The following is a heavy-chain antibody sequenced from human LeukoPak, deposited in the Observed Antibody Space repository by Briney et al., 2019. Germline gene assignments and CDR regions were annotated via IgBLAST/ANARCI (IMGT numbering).Heavy chain of an antibody. CDR3: ARHPGHSSGWYYFDY. CDR2: IYPGDSDT. D-gene: IGHD6-19*01. CDR1: GYRFTSYW. J-gene: IGHJ4*02. Sequence: PGESLQISCKGSGYRFTSYWIGWVRQMPGKGLEWMGIIYPGDSDTRYSPSFQGQVTISADKSISTAYLQWSSLKASDTAMYYCARHPGHSSGWYYFDYWGQGTLVTVSS. V-gene: IGHV5-51*01.